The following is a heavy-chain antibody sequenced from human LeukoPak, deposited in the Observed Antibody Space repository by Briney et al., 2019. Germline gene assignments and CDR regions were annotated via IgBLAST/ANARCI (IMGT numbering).Heavy chain of an antibody. CDR3: AKASVSSSWGTYYFDY. CDR2: ISGSGGST. V-gene: IGHV3-23*01. Sequence: PGGSLRLSCAASGFTFSSYAMSWVRQAPGKGLEWVSVISGSGGSTHYADSVKGRFTISRDNSKNTLYLQMNSLRAEDTAVYYCAKASVSSSWGTYYFDYWGQGTLVTVSS. J-gene: IGHJ4*02. D-gene: IGHD6-13*01. CDR1: GFTFSSYA.